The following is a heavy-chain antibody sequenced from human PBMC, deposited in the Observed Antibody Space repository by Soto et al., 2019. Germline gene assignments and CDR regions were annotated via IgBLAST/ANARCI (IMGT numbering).Heavy chain of an antibody. Sequence: QVQLQESGPGLVNPSGTLSLTCTDSGGSITSSWWCWVRQPPGKGLEWIGEIYHNGRFSYNPSLRSRLTISIDKSKIQLSLQLTSVTAAVTAGHYCVRNDWYRFEPWGPGTLVTVSS. V-gene: IGHV4-4*02. CDR3: VRNDWYRFEP. CDR2: IYHNGRF. D-gene: IGHD3-9*01. CDR1: GGSITSSW. J-gene: IGHJ5*02.